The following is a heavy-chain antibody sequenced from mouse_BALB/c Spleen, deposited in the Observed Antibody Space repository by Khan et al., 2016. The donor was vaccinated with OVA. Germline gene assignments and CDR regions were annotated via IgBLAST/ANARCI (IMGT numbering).Heavy chain of an antibody. CDR2: IWSDGST. Sequence: QVQLKQSGPGLVAPSQSLSITCTISGFSFTNYGIHWVRQPPGKGLEWLVVIWSDGSTSYNSALKSRLSISRDNSKSQVFLRMNSLQTDDTAMYXCARQPYFHYYIMDYWGQGTSVIVSS. CDR3: ARQPYFHYYIMDY. CDR1: GFSFTNYG. D-gene: IGHD2-10*01. J-gene: IGHJ4*01. V-gene: IGHV2-6-1*01.